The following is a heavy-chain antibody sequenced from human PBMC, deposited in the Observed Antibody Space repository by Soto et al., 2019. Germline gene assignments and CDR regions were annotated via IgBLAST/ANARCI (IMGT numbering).Heavy chain of an antibody. V-gene: IGHV4-30-2*01. CDR1: GGSISSGGYS. D-gene: IGHD2-15*01. Sequence: PSETLSLTCAVSGGSISSGGYSWSWIRQPPGKGLEWIGYIYRSGSTYYNPSLKSRVTISVDRSKNQFSLKLSSVTAADTAVYYCARDTHCSGGSCMLRGGGFDAWGQGTLVTVSS. J-gene: IGHJ5*02. CDR3: ARDTHCSGGSCMLRGGGFDA. CDR2: IYRSGST.